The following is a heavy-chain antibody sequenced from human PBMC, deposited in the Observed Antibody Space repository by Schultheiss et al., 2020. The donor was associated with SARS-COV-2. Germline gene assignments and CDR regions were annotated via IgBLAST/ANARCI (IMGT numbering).Heavy chain of an antibody. Sequence: SETLSLTCAVYGGSFRGYYWNWIRQPPGKGLEWIGEINHSGITNYNPSLKSRLSISVDTCTNQFSLKVSSVTAADTAVYYCARGGAARQPPPVWGQGTLVTVAS. J-gene: IGHJ4*02. CDR2: INHSGIT. V-gene: IGHV4-34*01. D-gene: IGHD6-6*01. CDR3: ARGGAARQPPPV. CDR1: GGSFRGYY.